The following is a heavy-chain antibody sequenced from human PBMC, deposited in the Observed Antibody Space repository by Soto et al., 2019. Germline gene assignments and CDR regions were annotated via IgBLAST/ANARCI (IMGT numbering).Heavy chain of an antibody. CDR2: IYWDDDK. J-gene: IGHJ4*02. D-gene: IGHD6-19*01. Sequence: QITLKESGPTLVKPTQTLTLTCTFSGFSLSTSGVGVGWIRQPPGKALVWLALIYWDDDKRYSPSLKSRLTIIKXTXINQVVLTMTNMDPVDTATYYCAHGTIAVAGRSWDYWGQGTLVTVSS. CDR3: AHGTIAVAGRSWDY. CDR1: GFSLSTSGVG. V-gene: IGHV2-5*02.